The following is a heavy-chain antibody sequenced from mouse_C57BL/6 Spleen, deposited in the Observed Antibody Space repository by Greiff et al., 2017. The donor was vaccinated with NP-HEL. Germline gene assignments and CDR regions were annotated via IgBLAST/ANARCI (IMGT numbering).Heavy chain of an antibody. Sequence: EVQRVESEGGLVQPGSSMKLSCTASGFTFSDYYMAWVRQVPEKGLEWVANINYDGSSTYYLDSLKSRFIISRDNAKNILYLQMSSLKSEDTATYYCARVYYSNPLDYWGQGTTLTVSS. CDR2: INYDGSST. V-gene: IGHV5-16*01. D-gene: IGHD2-5*01. CDR3: ARVYYSNPLDY. CDR1: GFTFSDYY. J-gene: IGHJ2*01.